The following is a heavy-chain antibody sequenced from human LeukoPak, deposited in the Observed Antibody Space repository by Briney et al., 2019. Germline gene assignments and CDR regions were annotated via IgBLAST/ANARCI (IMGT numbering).Heavy chain of an antibody. CDR3: ARTDYGDFGVGFDY. D-gene: IGHD4-17*01. V-gene: IGHV4-34*01. J-gene: IGHJ4*02. CDR2: INHSGST. CDR1: GGSFSGYY. Sequence: SETLSLTCAVYGGSFSGYYWFWIRQPPGKGLEWIGEINHSGSTNYNPSLKSRVTISVDTSKNQFSLKLSSVTAADTAVYYCARTDYGDFGVGFDYWGQGTLVTVSS.